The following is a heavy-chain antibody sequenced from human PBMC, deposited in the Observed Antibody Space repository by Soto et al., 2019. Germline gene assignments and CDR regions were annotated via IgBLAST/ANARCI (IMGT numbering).Heavy chain of an antibody. J-gene: IGHJ6*02. CDR1: GGTFSTYA. V-gene: IGHV1-69*01. D-gene: IGHD2-15*01. CDR2: VIPIFGTP. CDR3: ARSQGGSSSLDIYYYYYYGMDV. Sequence: QVQLVQSGAEVKKPGSSVKVSCKAPGGTFSTYAISWVRQAPGQGLEWMGGVIPIFGTPKYAQKFQGRVTITADESTSTVYMELRSLRSEDTAVYYCARSQGGSSSLDIYYYYYYGMDVWGQGTTVTVS.